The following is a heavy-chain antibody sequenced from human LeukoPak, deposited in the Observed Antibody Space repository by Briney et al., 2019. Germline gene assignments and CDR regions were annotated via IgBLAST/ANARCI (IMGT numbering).Heavy chain of an antibody. J-gene: IGHJ4*02. V-gene: IGHV3-21*01. D-gene: IGHD4-17*01. CDR1: GFTFNRYT. CDR2: IGTSRSYI. CDR3: AREGLYGDYAGH. Sequence: GGSMRLSCAASGFTFNRYTMNWVRQAPGKGLEWVSSIGTSRSYIFYADSVKGRFTISRDNAKNSLFMQMNSLRAEDTAVYYCAREGLYGDYAGHWGQGTLVTVSS.